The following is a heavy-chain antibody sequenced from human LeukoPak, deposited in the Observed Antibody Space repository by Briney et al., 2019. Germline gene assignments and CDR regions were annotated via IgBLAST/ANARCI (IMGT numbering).Heavy chain of an antibody. D-gene: IGHD4-23*01. J-gene: IGHJ4*02. CDR3: ARLAVDDDFDY. Sequence: SETLSLTCTVSGGSVSSGSYYWIWIRQPPGKGLEWIGYIYYSGSTNYNPSLKSRVTISVDTSKNQFSLKLSSVTAADTAVYYCARLAVDDDFDYWGQGTLVTVSS. CDR2: IYYSGST. V-gene: IGHV4-61*01. CDR1: GGSVSSGSYY.